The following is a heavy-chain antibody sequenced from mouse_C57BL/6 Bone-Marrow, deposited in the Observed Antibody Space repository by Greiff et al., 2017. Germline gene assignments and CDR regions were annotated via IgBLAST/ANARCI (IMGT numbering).Heavy chain of an antibody. D-gene: IGHD1-1*01. Sequence: VQLQQSGPELVKPGASVKIPCKASGYTFTDYNMDWVKQSHGKSLEWIGDINPNNGGTIYNQKFKGKATLTVDKSSSTAYMQLRSLTSEDAAVYYCERDFYYWYFDVWGTGTTVTVAS. CDR3: ERDFYYWYFDV. V-gene: IGHV1-18*01. J-gene: IGHJ1*03. CDR2: INPNNGGT. CDR1: GYTFTDYN.